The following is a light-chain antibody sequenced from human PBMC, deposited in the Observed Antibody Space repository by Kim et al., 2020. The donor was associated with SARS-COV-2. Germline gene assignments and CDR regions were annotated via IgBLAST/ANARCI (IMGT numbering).Light chain of an antibody. J-gene: IGLJ1*01. CDR2: DVT. Sequence: QSALTQPASVSGSPGQSITMSCTGTSSDVGGYNYVSWYQQHPGKAPKLMIYDVTSRPSGVSSRFTGSKSGNTASLTISGLQAEDEADYYCSSYTSSSTPYVFGTGTKVTVL. CDR3: SSYTSSSTPYV. V-gene: IGLV2-14*03. CDR1: SSDVGGYNY.